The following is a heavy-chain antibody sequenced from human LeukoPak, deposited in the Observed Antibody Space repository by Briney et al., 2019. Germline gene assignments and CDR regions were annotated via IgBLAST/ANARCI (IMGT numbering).Heavy chain of an antibody. Sequence: GSSVKVSCKASGGTFSSYAISWVRQAPGQGLEWMGGIIPIFGTANYAQKFQGRVTITADESTSTAYMELSSLRSEDTAVYYCARDSLGCSSTSCYYYYMDVWGKGTTVTVSS. CDR3: ARDSLGCSSTSCYYYYMDV. D-gene: IGHD2-2*01. CDR1: GGTFSSYA. CDR2: IIPIFGTA. V-gene: IGHV1-69*01. J-gene: IGHJ6*03.